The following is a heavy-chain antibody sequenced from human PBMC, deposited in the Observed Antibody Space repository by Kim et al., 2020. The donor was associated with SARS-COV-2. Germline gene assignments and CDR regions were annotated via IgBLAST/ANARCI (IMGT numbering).Heavy chain of an antibody. D-gene: IGHD6-13*01. CDR2: IYYSGST. V-gene: IGHV4-39*03. CDR1: GGSISSSSYY. Sequence: SETLSLTCTVSGGSISSSSYYWGWIRQPPGKGLEWIGSIYYSGSTYYNPPLKRXXXXXXXXXXSQXXLELSSVTAADXXVXXXXRXXXSSSSRWXXXXXQGT. CDR3: XRXXXSSSSRWXXX. J-gene: IGHJ5*02.